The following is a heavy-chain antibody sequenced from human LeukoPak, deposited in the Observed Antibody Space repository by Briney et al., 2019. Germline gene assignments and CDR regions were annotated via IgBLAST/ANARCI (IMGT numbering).Heavy chain of an antibody. J-gene: IGHJ4*02. Sequence: GGSLRLSCAASGFTFSSYWMSWVRQAPGKGLEWVADIKQDGSEKYYVDSVKGRFTISRDNAKNSLYLQMNSLRAEDTAVYYCASIAAAGTEEFDYWGQGTLVTVSS. CDR1: GFTFSSYW. CDR3: ASIAAAGTEEFDY. CDR2: IKQDGSEK. D-gene: IGHD6-13*01. V-gene: IGHV3-7*01.